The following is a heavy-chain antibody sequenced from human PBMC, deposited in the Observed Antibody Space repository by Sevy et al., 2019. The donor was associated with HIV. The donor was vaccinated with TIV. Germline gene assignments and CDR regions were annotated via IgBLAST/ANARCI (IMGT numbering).Heavy chain of an antibody. J-gene: IGHJ5*02. D-gene: IGHD3-9*01. V-gene: IGHV4-38-2*02. CDR1: GYSISSGYY. Sequence: SETLSLTCTVSGYSISSGYYWGWIRQPPGKGLEWIGSIYHSGSTYYNPSLKSRVTISVDTSKNQFSLKLSSVTAADTAVYYCARVHLRYFDNWFDPGAREPWSPSPQ. CDR2: IYHSGST. CDR3: ARVHLRYFDNWFDP.